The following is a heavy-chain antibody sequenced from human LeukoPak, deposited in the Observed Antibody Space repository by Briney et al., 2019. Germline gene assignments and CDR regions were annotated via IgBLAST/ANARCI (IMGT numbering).Heavy chain of an antibody. CDR2: IHHSGST. D-gene: IGHD1-26*01. Sequence: PSETLSLTCSVAGYSISSGYYWGWFRQPPGKGLELIGSIHHSGSTSYNPSLKSRGTISVDTSKNQFSLKLSSVTAADTAVYYCAREEVGATGLDYWGQGTLVTVYS. J-gene: IGHJ4*02. CDR3: AREEVGATGLDY. CDR1: GYSISSGYY. V-gene: IGHV4-38-2*02.